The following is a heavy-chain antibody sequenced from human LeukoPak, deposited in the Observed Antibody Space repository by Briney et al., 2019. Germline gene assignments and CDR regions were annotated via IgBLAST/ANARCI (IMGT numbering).Heavy chain of an antibody. D-gene: IGHD6-13*01. V-gene: IGHV1-2*02. CDR3: AVSASSSWYRRGGPFDY. J-gene: IGHJ4*02. CDR2: INPNSGGT. CDR1: GYTFTGYY. Sequence: ASVKVSCKASGYTFTGYYMHWVRQAPGQGLEWMGWINPNSGGTNYAQKFQGRVTMTRDTSISTAYMELSRLRSDDTAVYYCAVSASSSWYRRGGPFDYWGQGTLVTVSS.